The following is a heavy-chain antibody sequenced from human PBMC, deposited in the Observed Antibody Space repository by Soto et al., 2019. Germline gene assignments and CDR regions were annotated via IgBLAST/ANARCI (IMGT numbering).Heavy chain of an antibody. CDR2: IYWDDDK. J-gene: IGHJ6*02. CDR3: AHSASPPDLEGQFYPYYYYYGLDV. Sequence: QITLKESGPTLVKPTQTLTLTCTFSGFSLSTGGVGVGWIRQPPGKALEWLALIYWDDDKRYSPSLKSRLTIPKDTSKNQVVLIMTNMDPVDTATYYCAHSASPPDLEGQFYPYYYYYGLDVWGQGTTVTVSS. D-gene: IGHD1-1*01. V-gene: IGHV2-5*02. CDR1: GFSLSTGGVG.